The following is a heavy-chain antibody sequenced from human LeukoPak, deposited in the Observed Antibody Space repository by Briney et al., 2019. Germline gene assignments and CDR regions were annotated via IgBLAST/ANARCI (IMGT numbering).Heavy chain of an antibody. V-gene: IGHV3-20*04. D-gene: IGHD3-22*01. CDR3: ARGSKDNSVYRPFDY. J-gene: IGHJ4*02. Sequence: PGGSLRLSCAASGFTFDDYGMSWVRQAPGKGLEWVSGINWNGGSTGYADSVKGRFTISRDNAKNSLYLQMNSLRAEDTAVYYCARGSKDNSVYRPFDYWGQGTLVTVSS. CDR2: INWNGGST. CDR1: GFTFDDYG.